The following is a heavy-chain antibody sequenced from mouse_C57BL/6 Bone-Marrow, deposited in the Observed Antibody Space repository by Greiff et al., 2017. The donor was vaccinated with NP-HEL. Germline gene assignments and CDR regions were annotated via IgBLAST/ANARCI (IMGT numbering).Heavy chain of an antibody. J-gene: IGHJ4*01. D-gene: IGHD1-1*01. CDR3: ARTGDYYYGSSYAMDY. CDR2: IYPRSGNT. CDR1: GYTFTSYG. Sequence: QVHVKQSGAELARPGASVKLSCKASGYTFTSYGISWVKQRTGQGLEWIGEIYPRSGNTYYNEKFKGKATLTADKSSSTAYMELRSLTSEDSAVYVCARTGDYYYGSSYAMDYWGQGTSVTVSS. V-gene: IGHV1-81*01.